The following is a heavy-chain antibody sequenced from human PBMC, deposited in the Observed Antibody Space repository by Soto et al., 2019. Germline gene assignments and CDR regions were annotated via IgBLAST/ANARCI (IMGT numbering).Heavy chain of an antibody. V-gene: IGHV3-30-3*01. J-gene: IGHJ6*02. Sequence: QVQLVESGGGVVQPGRSLRLSCAASGFTFSSYARNWVRQDPGKGLEWVAVISYDGSNKYYADSVKGRFTISRDNSKNTLYLQMNSLRAEDTAVYYCARDYYRFNSGYGFSMDVWGQGTTVTVSS. CDR1: GFTFSSYA. D-gene: IGHD5-12*01. CDR2: ISYDGSNK. CDR3: ARDYYRFNSGYGFSMDV.